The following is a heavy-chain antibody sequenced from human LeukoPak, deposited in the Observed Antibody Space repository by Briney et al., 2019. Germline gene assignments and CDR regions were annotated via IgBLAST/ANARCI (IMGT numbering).Heavy chain of an antibody. CDR2: INGDGRST. CDR1: GFTFSSYW. CDR3: ARAATVVTSRGYYGMDV. V-gene: IGHV3-74*01. J-gene: IGHJ6*02. D-gene: IGHD4-23*01. Sequence: PGGSLRLPCAASGFTFSSYWMHWVRQAPGKGLVWVSRINGDGRSTNYADSVKGRFTISRDNAKNTMYLQMNSLRAEDTAVYYCARAATVVTSRGYYGMDVWGQGTTVTVSS.